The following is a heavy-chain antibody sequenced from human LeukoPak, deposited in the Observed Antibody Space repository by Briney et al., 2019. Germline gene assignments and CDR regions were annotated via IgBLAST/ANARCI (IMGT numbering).Heavy chain of an antibody. CDR3: ARYHDQSTGVVLGY. J-gene: IGHJ4*02. Sequence: GASVKVSCKASGGTFSSYAISWVRQAPGQGLEWMGRIIPILGIANYAQKLQGRVTMTTDTSTSTAYMELRSLRSDDTAVYYCARYHDQSTGVVLGYWGQGTLVTVSS. CDR2: IIPILGIA. D-gene: IGHD7-27*01. V-gene: IGHV1-69*04. CDR1: GGTFSSYA.